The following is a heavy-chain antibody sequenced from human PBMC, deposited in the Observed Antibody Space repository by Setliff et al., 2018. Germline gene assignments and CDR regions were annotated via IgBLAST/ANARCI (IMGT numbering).Heavy chain of an antibody. J-gene: IGHJ4*02. CDR2: VYTSGST. CDR3: ARVRKGYSGYDFGDY. Sequence: PSETLSLTCTVSGGSISSSSYYWGWIRQPPGKGLEWIGHVYTSGSTNYNPSPKSRVTISLDTSRNQFSLKLRSVTAADTAVYYCARVRKGYSGYDFGDYWGQGTLVTVSS. V-gene: IGHV4-61*05. CDR1: GGSISSSSYY. D-gene: IGHD5-12*01.